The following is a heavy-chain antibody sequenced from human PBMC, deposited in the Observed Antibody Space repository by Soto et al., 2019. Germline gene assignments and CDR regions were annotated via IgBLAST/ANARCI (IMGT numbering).Heavy chain of an antibody. D-gene: IGHD2-15*01. CDR1: GGSINSYY. Sequence: SETLSLTCTVSGGSINSYYWSWIRQSPEKGLEWIGYIYGSGSTNYNPSLKSRVTISVDTSKNHFSLSLTSVTAADTAVYYCAAAALYWGQGPLVTVPS. J-gene: IGHJ4*02. CDR2: IYGSGST. V-gene: IGHV4-59*01. CDR3: AAAALY.